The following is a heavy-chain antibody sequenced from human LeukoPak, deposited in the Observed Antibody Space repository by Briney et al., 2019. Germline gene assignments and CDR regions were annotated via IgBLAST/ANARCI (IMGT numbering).Heavy chain of an antibody. D-gene: IGHD2-15*01. V-gene: IGHV4-34*01. Sequence: SETLSLTCAVYGGSFSGYYWSWIRQPPGKGLEWIGEINHSGSTNYNPSLKSRVTISVDTSKNQFSLRLSSVTAADTAVHYCARGPQDIVVVVAATHWFDPWGQGTLVTVSS. CDR1: GGSFSGYY. CDR2: INHSGST. J-gene: IGHJ5*02. CDR3: ARGPQDIVVVVAATHWFDP.